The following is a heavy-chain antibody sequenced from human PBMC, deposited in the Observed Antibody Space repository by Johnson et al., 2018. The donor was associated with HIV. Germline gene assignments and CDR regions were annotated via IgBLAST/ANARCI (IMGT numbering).Heavy chain of an antibody. J-gene: IGHJ3*02. CDR1: GFTFSSHG. V-gene: IGHV3-7*01. CDR3: WFRNSWWDAFDI. D-gene: IGHD2-8*02. Sequence: EVQLVESGGGVVQPGRSLRLSCAASGFTFSSHGMHWVRQAPGKGLEWVANIKQDGSEKYYVDSVKGRFTISRDNAKNSLYLQMNSLRAENTAVYYCWFRNSWWDAFDIWGQGTMVTVSS. CDR2: IKQDGSEK.